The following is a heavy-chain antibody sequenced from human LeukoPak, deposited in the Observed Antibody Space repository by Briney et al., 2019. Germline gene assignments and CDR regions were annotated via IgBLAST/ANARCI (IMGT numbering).Heavy chain of an antibody. Sequence: SETLSLTCTVSGGSISSHYWSRIRQPPGKGLEWTGYIYYSGSTNYNPSLKSRVTISVDTSKNQFSLKLSSVTAADTAVYYCAREPAAAGTGGVSAFDIWGQGTMVTVSS. D-gene: IGHD6-13*01. CDR2: IYYSGST. CDR1: GGSISSHY. J-gene: IGHJ3*02. CDR3: AREPAAAGTGGVSAFDI. V-gene: IGHV4-59*11.